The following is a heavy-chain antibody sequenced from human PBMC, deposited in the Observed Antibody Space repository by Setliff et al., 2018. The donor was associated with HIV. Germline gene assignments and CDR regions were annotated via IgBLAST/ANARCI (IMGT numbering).Heavy chain of an antibody. Sequence: ASVKVSCKASGYTFTTYDINWVRQATGQGLEWMGWMNPNSGDTGYAQKFQGRVTMTRNTSISTAYMEVSSLTSEDTAVYYCATSSYASTRVFDIWGQGTMVTVSS. D-gene: IGHD2-2*01. V-gene: IGHV1-8*01. CDR2: MNPNSGDT. CDR1: GYTFTTYD. J-gene: IGHJ3*02. CDR3: ATSSYASTRVFDI.